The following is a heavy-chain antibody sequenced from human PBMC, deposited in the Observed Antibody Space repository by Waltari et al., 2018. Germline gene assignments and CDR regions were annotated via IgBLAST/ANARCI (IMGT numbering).Heavy chain of an antibody. D-gene: IGHD2-15*01. V-gene: IGHV4-34*02. J-gene: IGHJ6*02. Sequence: QVQLQQWGAGLLQSSETLSLTCAVYGGSFSGYYWGWVRQPPGKGLDWIGGINHAGYTNPNPSLRSRVTRSADTSKSQCSLKRNSVTAADTAVYYCVRLEDCTGPGGHCYSGDPFALDVWGQGTTVTVSS. CDR1: GGSFSGYY. CDR3: VRLEDCTGPGGHCYSGDPFALDV. CDR2: INHAGYT.